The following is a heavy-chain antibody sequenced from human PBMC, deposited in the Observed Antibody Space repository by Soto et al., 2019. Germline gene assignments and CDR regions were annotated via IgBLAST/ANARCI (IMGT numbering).Heavy chain of an antibody. V-gene: IGHV2-5*01. CDR3: VHSPWGAAPDY. Sequence: QITLKESGPTLVKPTQTLTLTCTLSGFSPSARGVGVGWIRQPPGKAPEWLGIIYWNGDKRYSPSLKSRLTITKDTSKNQVVLTMTNMEAVDTATYYCVHSPWGAAPDYWGQGTLVTVSA. CDR1: GFSPSARGVG. D-gene: IGHD3-16*01. CDR2: IYWNGDK. J-gene: IGHJ4*02.